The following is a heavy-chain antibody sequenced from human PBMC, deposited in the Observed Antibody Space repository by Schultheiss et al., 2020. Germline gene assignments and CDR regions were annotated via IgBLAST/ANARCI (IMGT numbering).Heavy chain of an antibody. V-gene: IGHV3-38-3*01. J-gene: IGHJ4*02. CDR2: ISGGST. D-gene: IGHD6-19*01. Sequence: GGSMRLSCAASGFTFSNAWMNWVRQAPGKGLEWVSTISGGSTYYADSRKGRFTISRDNSKNTLHLQMNSLRAEDTAVYYCARDLVGVAGTGYWGQGTLVTVAS. CDR3: ARDLVGVAGTGY. CDR1: GFTFSNAW.